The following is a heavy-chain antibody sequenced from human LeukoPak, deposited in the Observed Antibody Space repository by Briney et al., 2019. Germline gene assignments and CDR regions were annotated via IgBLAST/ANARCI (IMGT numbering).Heavy chain of an antibody. V-gene: IGHV3-53*01. CDR1: GFTVSSNY. J-gene: IGHJ4*01. CDR3: VTDLPNEIHPFDY. CDR2: IYSGGST. Sequence: PGGSLRLSCAASGFTVSSNYMSWVRQAPGKGLEWVSVIYSGGSTYYADSVKGRFTISRDNSKNTLYLQMNSLRAEDTAVYYCVTDLPNEIHPFDYWGHGTLVTVFS.